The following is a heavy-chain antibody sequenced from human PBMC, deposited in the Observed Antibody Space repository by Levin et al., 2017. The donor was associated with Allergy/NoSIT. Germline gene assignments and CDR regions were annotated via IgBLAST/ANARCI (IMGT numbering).Heavy chain of an antibody. Sequence: GESLKISCAASGFTFSSYSMNWVRQAPGKGLEWVSSISSSSSYIYYADSVKGRFTISRDNAKNSLYLQMNSLRAEDTAVYYCAREFGFMVRGAPARGVDYWGQGTLVTVSS. V-gene: IGHV3-21*01. CDR2: ISSSSSYI. D-gene: IGHD3-10*01. CDR3: AREFGFMVRGAPARGVDY. J-gene: IGHJ4*02. CDR1: GFTFSSYS.